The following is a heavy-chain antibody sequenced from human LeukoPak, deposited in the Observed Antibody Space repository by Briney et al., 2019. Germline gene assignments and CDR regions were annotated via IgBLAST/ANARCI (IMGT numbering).Heavy chain of an antibody. CDR2: IYHTGNT. J-gene: IGHJ4*02. D-gene: IGHD2/OR15-2a*01. CDR1: GGSITSNW. V-gene: IGHV4/OR15-8*01. Sequence: SETLSLTCGVSGGSITSNWWSWVRQPPGKGLEWIGEIYHTGNTNYNPSLKSRVTISVDKSKSQFSLKLSSVNAADTAVYYCARSGYYCHDHWGQGTLVTVSS. CDR3: ARSGYYCHDH.